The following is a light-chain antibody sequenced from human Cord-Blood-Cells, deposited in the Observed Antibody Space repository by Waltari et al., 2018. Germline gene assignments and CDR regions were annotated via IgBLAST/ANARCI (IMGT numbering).Light chain of an antibody. Sequence: QSALTQPASVSGSPGQSIPIPCTGPSSSVGGYNYVPWYQQHPGKPPKLMSYEVSNRPSGVSNRFSGSKSGNTASLTISGLQAEDEADYYCSSYTSSSTLVFGTGTKVTVL. CDR3: SSYTSSSTLV. V-gene: IGLV2-14*01. J-gene: IGLJ1*01. CDR2: EVS. CDR1: SSSVGGYNY.